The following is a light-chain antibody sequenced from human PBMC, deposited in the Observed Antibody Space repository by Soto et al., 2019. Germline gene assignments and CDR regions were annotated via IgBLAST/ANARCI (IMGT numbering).Light chain of an antibody. Sequence: DIQMTQSPSSVSAFVGDRVTITCRASQRISTWLVWYQQKPGKAPNLLITAASSLRSGVPSRFSGSGSGTDFTLTISSLQPEDFATYYCQQANSIPLTFGGGTKVEIK. CDR3: QQANSIPLT. J-gene: IGKJ4*01. V-gene: IGKV1-12*01. CDR1: QRISTW. CDR2: AAS.